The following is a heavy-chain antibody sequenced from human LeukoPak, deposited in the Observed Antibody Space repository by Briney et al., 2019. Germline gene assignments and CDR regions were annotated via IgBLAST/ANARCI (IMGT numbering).Heavy chain of an antibody. CDR1: GLTVSSDY. CDR2: IYSGGGT. J-gene: IGHJ5*02. CDR3: ARYPYSTSSWSDP. Sequence: PGGSLRLSCAASGLTVSSDYMSWVRQAPGKGLEWVSVIYSGGGTYYADSVRGRFTISRDNSKNTLYLQLNSLGAEDTAVYYCARYPYSTSSWSDPWGQGTLVTVSS. D-gene: IGHD6-6*01. V-gene: IGHV3-66*01.